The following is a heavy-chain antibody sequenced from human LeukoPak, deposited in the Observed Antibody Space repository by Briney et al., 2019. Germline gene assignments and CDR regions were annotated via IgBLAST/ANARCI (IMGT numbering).Heavy chain of an antibody. CDR3: ARHRSGYSYGFDY. J-gene: IGHJ4*02. CDR2: INCSGST. D-gene: IGHD5-18*01. Sequence: PSETLSLTCTVSGGSISSSNHYWGWIRQPPGKGLEWIGSINCSGSTYYNPSLKSRVTKSVDMSKNQFSLKLSSVTAADTAVYYCARHRSGYSYGFDYWGQGTLVTVSS. CDR1: GGSISSSNHY. V-gene: IGHV4-39*01.